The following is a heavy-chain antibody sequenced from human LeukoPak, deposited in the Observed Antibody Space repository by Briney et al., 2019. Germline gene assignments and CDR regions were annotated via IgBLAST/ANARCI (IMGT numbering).Heavy chain of an antibody. CDR3: ARSRAFSSGAIDS. CDR1: GDSISSYY. V-gene: IGHV4-59*01. CDR2: IYSSGST. J-gene: IGHJ4*02. D-gene: IGHD6-19*01. Sequence: SETLSLTCTVSGDSISSYYWSWIRQPPGEGLEWIGCIYSSGSTNYNPSLKTRVTISLDTSKNQFSLKLSSVTAADTAVYYCARSRAFSSGAIDSWGQGTLVTVSS.